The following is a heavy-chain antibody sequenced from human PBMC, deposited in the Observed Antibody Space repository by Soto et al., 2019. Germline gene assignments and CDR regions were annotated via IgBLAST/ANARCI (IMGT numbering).Heavy chain of an antibody. J-gene: IGHJ4*02. V-gene: IGHV4-59*01. CDR1: GGSISSYY. CDR2: IYYSGST. CDR3: AREGGQEDY. Sequence: SETLSLTCTVSGGSISSYYWSWIRQPPGKGLEWIGYIYYSGSTNYNPSLKSRVTISVDTSKNQFSLKLSSVTAADTAVYYCAREGGQEDYWGQGTLVTVSS. D-gene: IGHD3-16*01.